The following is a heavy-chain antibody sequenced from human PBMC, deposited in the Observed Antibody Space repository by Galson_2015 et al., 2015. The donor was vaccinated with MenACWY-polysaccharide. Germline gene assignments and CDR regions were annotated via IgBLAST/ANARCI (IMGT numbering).Heavy chain of an antibody. CDR1: GASISSGSHY. Sequence: TLSRPCAVSGASISSGSHYWRWFRQYPGKHLAWIAYIYYNGRSNYNPSLRSRVSISMDMSKNQFSLNLGSVTAADTAVYFCAGIPATETSYGWFDPWGQGTLVTVSS. CDR3: AGIPATETSYGWFDP. J-gene: IGHJ5*02. CDR2: IYYNGRS. V-gene: IGHV4-31*11. D-gene: IGHD4-17*01.